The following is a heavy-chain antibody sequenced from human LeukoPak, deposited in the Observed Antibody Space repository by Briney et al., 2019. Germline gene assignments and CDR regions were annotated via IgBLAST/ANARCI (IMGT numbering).Heavy chain of an antibody. D-gene: IGHD4-11*01. CDR2: IYSGGST. J-gene: IGHJ4*02. Sequence: GGSLRLSCAASGFTVSSNYMSWVRQAPGKGLEWVSVIYSGGSTYYADSVKGRFTISRDNSKNTLYLQMNSLRAEDTAVYYCARSGTPRGTVTLAFDYWGQGTLVTVSS. V-gene: IGHV3-66*02. CDR1: GFTVSSNY. CDR3: ARSGTPRGTVTLAFDY.